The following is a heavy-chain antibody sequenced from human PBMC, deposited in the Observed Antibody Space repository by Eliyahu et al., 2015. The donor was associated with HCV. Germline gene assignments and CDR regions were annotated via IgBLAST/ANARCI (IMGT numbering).Heavy chain of an antibody. J-gene: IGHJ6*03. CDR1: GGTFSSYA. V-gene: IGHV1-69*04. CDR3: ASTYYDFWSGYYYYYYYMDV. D-gene: IGHD3-3*01. CDR2: IIPILGIA. Sequence: QVQLVQSGAEVKKPGSSVKVSCKASGGTFSSYAIXWVRQAPGQGLEWMGRIIPILGIANYAQKFQGRVTITADKSTSTAYMELSSLRSEDTAVYYCASTYYDFWSGYYYYYYYMDVWGKGTTVTVSS.